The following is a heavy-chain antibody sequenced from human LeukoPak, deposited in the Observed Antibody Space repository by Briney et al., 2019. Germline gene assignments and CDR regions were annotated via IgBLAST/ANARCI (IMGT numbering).Heavy chain of an antibody. Sequence: NPSETLSLTCTVSGGSISSYYWSWIRQPAGKGLEWIGRIYTSGSTNYNPSLKSRVTMSVDTSKNQFSLKLSSVTAADTAVYYCARLYSGSYYEGGASKYYFDYWGQGTLVIVSS. CDR1: GGSISSYY. V-gene: IGHV4-4*07. CDR2: IYTSGST. CDR3: ARLYSGSYYEGGASKYYFDY. D-gene: IGHD1-26*01. J-gene: IGHJ4*02.